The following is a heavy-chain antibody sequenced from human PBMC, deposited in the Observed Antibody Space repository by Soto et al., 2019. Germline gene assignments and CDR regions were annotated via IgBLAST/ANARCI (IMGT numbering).Heavy chain of an antibody. Sequence: PSETLSLTCTVSGGSISSSNYYWGWIRQPPGKGLEWIGSIYYSGSTYYNPFLKSRVTISVDTSKNQFSLKLSSVTAADTAVYYCARHGSWGYNLGYFDYWGQGPLVTVSS. CDR2: IYYSGST. CDR3: ARHGSWGYNLGYFDY. V-gene: IGHV4-39*01. J-gene: IGHJ4*02. CDR1: GGSISSSNYY. D-gene: IGHD5-12*01.